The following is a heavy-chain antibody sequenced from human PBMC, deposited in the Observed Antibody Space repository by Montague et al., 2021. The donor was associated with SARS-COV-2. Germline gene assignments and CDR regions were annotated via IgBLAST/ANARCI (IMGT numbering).Heavy chain of an antibody. CDR3: AREVAGCHGDCNDY. Sequence: SLRLSCVASGFAFSSYEMDWVRQAPGKGLEWIAYISSSGGSIQYSDFXMGRFTISRDNARNSLYLQMNSLRAEDTAVYYCAREVAGCHGDCNDYWGQGTLVTVSS. D-gene: IGHD2-21*02. V-gene: IGHV3-48*03. CDR1: GFAFSSYE. CDR2: ISSSGGSI. J-gene: IGHJ4*02.